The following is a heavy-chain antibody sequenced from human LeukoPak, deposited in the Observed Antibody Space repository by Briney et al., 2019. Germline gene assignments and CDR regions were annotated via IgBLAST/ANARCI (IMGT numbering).Heavy chain of an antibody. V-gene: IGHV4-34*01. CDR2: IYYSGST. J-gene: IGHJ4*02. D-gene: IGHD6-19*01. CDR1: GGSFSGYY. CDR3: ARLRGIAVAGGFDY. Sequence: SETLSLTCAVYGGSFSGYYWSWIRQPPGKGLEWIGSIYYSGSTYYNPSLKSRVTISVDTSKNQFSLKLSSVTAADTAVYYCARLRGIAVAGGFDYWGQGTLVTVSS.